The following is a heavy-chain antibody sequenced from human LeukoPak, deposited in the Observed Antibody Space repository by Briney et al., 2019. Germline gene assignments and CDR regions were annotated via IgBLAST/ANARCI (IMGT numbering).Heavy chain of an antibody. V-gene: IGHV4-59*08. J-gene: IGHJ1*01. Sequence: SETLSLTCTVSGGSISGFYWTWIRQPPGKGLEWIGFMYSSGSTSYNPSLRSRVSMSLDTSRNQVSLRLSSLTAADTAIYYCARHVSGEYFQHWGQGTLVTVSS. CDR2: MYSSGST. CDR1: GGSISGFY. CDR3: ARHVSGEYFQH. D-gene: IGHD3-10*01.